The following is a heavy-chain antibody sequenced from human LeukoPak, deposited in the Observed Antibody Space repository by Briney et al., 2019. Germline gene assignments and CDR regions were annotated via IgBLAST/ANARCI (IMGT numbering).Heavy chain of an antibody. J-gene: IGHJ6*02. V-gene: IGHV3-74*01. Sequence: PGGSLRLSCAVSGFTFSDYWMHWVRQAPGKGLVWVSRLISDGSSARYADSVKGRFTISRDNAKNTLYLEMHSLRAEDTAVYYCVRDSRYCPDVWGQGTTVTVSS. D-gene: IGHD2-15*01. CDR2: LISDGSSA. CDR1: GFTFSDYW. CDR3: VRDSRYCPDV.